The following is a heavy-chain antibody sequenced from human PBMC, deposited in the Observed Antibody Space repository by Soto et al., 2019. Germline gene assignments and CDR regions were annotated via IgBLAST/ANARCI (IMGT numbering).Heavy chain of an antibody. CDR3: ASSSSSQPDWFDP. D-gene: IGHD6-13*01. Sequence: PSETLSLTCTVSGGSISSGDYYWSWSRQPPGKGLEWIGYIYYSGITYYNPSLKSRVTISVDTSKNQFSLKLSSVTAADMAVYYCASSSSSQPDWFDPWGQGTLVTVSS. CDR2: IYYSGIT. CDR1: GGSISSGDYY. V-gene: IGHV4-30-4*01. J-gene: IGHJ5*02.